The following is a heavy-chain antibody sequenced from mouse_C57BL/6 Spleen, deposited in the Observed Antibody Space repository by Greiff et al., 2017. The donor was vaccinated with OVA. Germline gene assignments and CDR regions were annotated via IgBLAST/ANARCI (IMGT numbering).Heavy chain of an antibody. D-gene: IGHD2-2*01. V-gene: IGHV1-26*01. CDR2: INPNNGGT. J-gene: IGHJ4*01. CDR1: GYTFTDYY. Sequence: EVQLQQSGPELVKPGASVKISCKASGYTFTDYYMNWVKQSHGKSLEWIGDINPNNGGTSYNQKFKGKATLTVDKSSSTAYMELRSLTSEDSAVYYCAKGGYGATNYYAMDYWGQGTSVTVSS. CDR3: AKGGYGATNYYAMDY.